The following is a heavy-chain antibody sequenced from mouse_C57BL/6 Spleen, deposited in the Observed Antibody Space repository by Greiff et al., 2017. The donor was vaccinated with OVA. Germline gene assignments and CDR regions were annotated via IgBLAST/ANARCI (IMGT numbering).Heavy chain of an antibody. D-gene: IGHD2-5*01. CDR2: ISGGGGNT. CDR3: ARQGPLHSNDAMDY. V-gene: IGHV5-9*01. J-gene: IGHJ4*01. CDR1: GFTFSSYT. Sequence: EVKVVESGGGLVKPGGSLKLSCAASGFTFSSYTMSWVRQTPEKRLEWVATISGGGGNTYYPDSVKGRFTISRDNAKNTLYLQMSSLRAEDTALYYCARQGPLHSNDAMDYWGQGTSVTVSS.